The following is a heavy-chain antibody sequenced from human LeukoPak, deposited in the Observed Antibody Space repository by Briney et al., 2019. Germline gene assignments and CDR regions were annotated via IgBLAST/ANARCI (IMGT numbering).Heavy chain of an antibody. CDR3: ARSADGYILNS. J-gene: IGHJ4*02. Sequence: SETLSLTCTVSGGSISIYDWSWIRQPPGKGLEWIGHIYYSGSTNYNPSLKSRVTILVDTSKNQFSLKLNSVTAADTAVYYCARSADGYILNSWSQGTLVTVSS. D-gene: IGHD5-24*01. CDR2: IYYSGST. CDR1: GGSISIYD. V-gene: IGHV4-59*01.